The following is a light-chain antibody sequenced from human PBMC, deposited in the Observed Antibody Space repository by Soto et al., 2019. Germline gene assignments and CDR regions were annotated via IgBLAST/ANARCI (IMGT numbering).Light chain of an antibody. Sequence: IVVAKCPSTLSLSPGKRATPFCRASQSVSSNYVAWYQQKPGQAPRLIIDGSSNKATGIPDRFSGSGSRTDFTLTISRLEHEDAADYYCQCYGNSGTFGRGTKVDIK. CDR2: GSS. CDR3: QCYGNSGT. V-gene: IGKV3-20*01. CDR1: QSVSSNY. J-gene: IGKJ4*02.